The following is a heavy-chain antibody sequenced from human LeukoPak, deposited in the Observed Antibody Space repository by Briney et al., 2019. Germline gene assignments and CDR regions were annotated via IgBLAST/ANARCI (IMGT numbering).Heavy chain of an antibody. Sequence: GGSLRLSCAASGFTFSSYAMSWVRQAPGKGLEWASAISGSGGTTYYADSVKGRFTISRDNSKNTLYLQMNSLRAEDTAVYYCAKDRNSDFTVDAFDIWGQGTMVTVSS. V-gene: IGHV3-23*01. CDR3: AKDRNSDFTVDAFDI. D-gene: IGHD3-3*01. J-gene: IGHJ3*02. CDR1: GFTFSSYA. CDR2: ISGSGGTT.